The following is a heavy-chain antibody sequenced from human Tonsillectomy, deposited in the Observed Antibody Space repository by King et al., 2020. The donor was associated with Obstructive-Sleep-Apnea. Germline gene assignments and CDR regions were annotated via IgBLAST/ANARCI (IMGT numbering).Heavy chain of an antibody. CDR2: IGDDNVN. J-gene: IGHJ6*02. V-gene: IGHV3-11*01. CDR1: GFTFRDYY. CDR3: ARELVAVVDDHFNYVMDV. D-gene: IGHD2-8*02. Sequence: VQLVESGGGLVKPGGSLRLSCAASGFTFRDYYMNWIRQAPGKGLEWIAYIGDDNVNHYADSVRGRFTISRDNAKNSMHLQMNSLRAEDTAVYYCARELVAVVDDHFNYVMDVWGQGTTVTVSS.